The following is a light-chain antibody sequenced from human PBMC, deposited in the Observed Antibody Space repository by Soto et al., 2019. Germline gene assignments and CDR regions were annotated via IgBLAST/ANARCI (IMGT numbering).Light chain of an antibody. V-gene: IGLV2-11*01. CDR1: SSDVGGYNY. CDR3: CSYAGSLVV. J-gene: IGLJ2*01. Sequence: QSVLTQPRSVSGSPGQSVTISCTGTSSDVGGYNYVSWYQQHPGKAPKLMIYDVSKRPSGVPDRFSGSKSGNTASLTISGLRAEDEADYYCCSYAGSLVVFGGGTKLTVL. CDR2: DVS.